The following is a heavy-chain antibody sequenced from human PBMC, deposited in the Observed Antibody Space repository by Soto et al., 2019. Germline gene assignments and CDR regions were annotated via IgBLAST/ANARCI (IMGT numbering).Heavy chain of an antibody. D-gene: IGHD2-15*01. Sequence: ASVKVSCKASGYTFTSYDINWVRQATGQGLEWMGWMNPNSGNTGYAQKFQGRVTMTRNTSISTAYMELSSRRSEDTAVYYCARDPRVAATWGYWGQGTLVTVSS. V-gene: IGHV1-8*02. CDR2: MNPNSGNT. CDR3: ARDPRVAATWGY. J-gene: IGHJ4*02. CDR1: GYTFTSYD.